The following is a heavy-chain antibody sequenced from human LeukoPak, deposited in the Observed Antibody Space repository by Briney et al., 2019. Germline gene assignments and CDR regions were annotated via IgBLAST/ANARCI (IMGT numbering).Heavy chain of an antibody. D-gene: IGHD3-9*01. J-gene: IGHJ4*02. V-gene: IGHV4-59*01. CDR2: IYYSGST. CDR1: GGAISSDC. Sequence: LETRWLTCTVAGGAISSDCGRWIGQAPGKGLEWIGYIYYSGSTNYNPSLKSRVTISVDTSKNQFSLKLSSVTAADTAVYYCARVGPLRYFDYWGQGTLVTVSS. CDR3: ARVGPLRYFDY.